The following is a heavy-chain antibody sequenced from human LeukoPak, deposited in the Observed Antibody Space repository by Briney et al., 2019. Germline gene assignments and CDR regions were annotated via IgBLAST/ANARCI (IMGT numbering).Heavy chain of an antibody. V-gene: IGHV4-39*07. J-gene: IGHJ3*02. CDR1: GFTFSSYS. CDR2: VYYSGNT. D-gene: IGHD4-17*01. Sequence: GSLRLSCAASGFTFSSYSMNWVRQAPGKGLEWIGSVYYSGNTYYNSSLKSRVTISVDTSKNQFSLKLSSVTAADTAIYYCTREYGFMTTVFHAFDIWGQGTMVTVSS. CDR3: TREYGFMTTVFHAFDI.